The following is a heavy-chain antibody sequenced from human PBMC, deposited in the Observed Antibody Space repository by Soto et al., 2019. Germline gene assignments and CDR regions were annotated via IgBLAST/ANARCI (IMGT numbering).Heavy chain of an antibody. J-gene: IGHJ6*03. CDR1: GYTFTSYA. Sequence: ASVKVSCKASGYTFTSYAMHWVRQAPGQRLEWMGWINADNGNTKYSQKFQGRVTITRDTSTSTAYMELRSLRSEDTAVYYCARETGNYYYYYYMDVWGKGTTVTVSS. CDR2: INADNGNT. V-gene: IGHV1-3*01. CDR3: ARETGNYYYYYYMDV.